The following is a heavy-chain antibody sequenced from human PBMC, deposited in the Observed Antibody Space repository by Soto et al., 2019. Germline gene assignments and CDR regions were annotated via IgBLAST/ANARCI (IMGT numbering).Heavy chain of an antibody. Sequence: GASVKVSCKASGGTFSSYAISWVRQAPGQGLEWMGGIIPIFGTANYAQKFQGRVTITADESTSTAYMELSSLRSEDTAVYYCAKSDVDTAMAWYYYYGMDVWGQGTTVTV. CDR3: AKSDVDTAMAWYYYYGMDV. D-gene: IGHD5-18*01. V-gene: IGHV1-69*13. CDR1: GGTFSSYA. CDR2: IIPIFGTA. J-gene: IGHJ6*02.